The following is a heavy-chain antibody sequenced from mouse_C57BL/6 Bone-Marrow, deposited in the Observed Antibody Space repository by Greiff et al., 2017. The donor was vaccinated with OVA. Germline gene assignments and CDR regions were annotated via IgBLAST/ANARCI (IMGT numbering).Heavy chain of an antibody. CDR1: GYTFTSYW. V-gene: IGHV1-72*01. CDR3: ARGYYGSSYVEGFAY. CDR2: IDPNSGGT. Sequence: VQLQQPGAELVKPGASVKLSCKASGYTFTSYWMHWVKQRPGRGLEWIGRIDPNSGGTKYNEKFKGKATLTVDKPSSTAYMQLSSLTSEDSAVYYCARGYYGSSYVEGFAYWGQGTLVTVSA. D-gene: IGHD1-1*01. J-gene: IGHJ3*01.